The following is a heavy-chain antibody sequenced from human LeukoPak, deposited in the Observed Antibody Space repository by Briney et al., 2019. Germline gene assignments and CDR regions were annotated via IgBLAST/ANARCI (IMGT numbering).Heavy chain of an antibody. J-gene: IGHJ4*02. Sequence: ASVKVSCKASGYTFTSYGISWVRQAPGQGLEWMGWMNPNSGNTGYAQKFQGRVTMTRNTSISTAYMELSSLRSEDTAVYYCARGHSVAGTSDYFDYWGQGTLVTVSS. CDR3: ARGHSVAGTSDYFDY. CDR2: MNPNSGNT. D-gene: IGHD6-19*01. CDR1: GYTFTSYG. V-gene: IGHV1-8*02.